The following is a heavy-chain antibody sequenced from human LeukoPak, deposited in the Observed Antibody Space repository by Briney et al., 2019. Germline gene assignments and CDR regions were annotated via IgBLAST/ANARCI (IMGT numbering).Heavy chain of an antibody. CDR2: INYNGATT. Sequence: SGGSLRLSCATSGFTFVDYGLSWVRRAPGKGLEWLCAINYNGATTDYADSVKGRFTISRDNAKNSLYLRMDSLRAEDTALYYCARDRLGPSFSVSHFDLWGQGTLVTVSS. D-gene: IGHD3-3*02. CDR1: GFTFVDYG. J-gene: IGHJ4*02. CDR3: ARDRLGPSFSVSHFDL. V-gene: IGHV3-20*04.